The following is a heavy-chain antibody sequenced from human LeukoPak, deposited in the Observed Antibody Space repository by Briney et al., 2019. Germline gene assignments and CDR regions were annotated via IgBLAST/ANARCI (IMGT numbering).Heavy chain of an antibody. V-gene: IGHV1-69*10. J-gene: IGHJ6*03. D-gene: IGHD3-10*01. CDR3: ARGRGPSNTNRDFYYYYMDV. CDR1: GGTFSTYA. CDR2: ITPILGTA. Sequence: SVKVSCEASGGTFSTYAISWVRQAPGQGLEWMGGITPILGTANYAQKFQGRVTINADQSTSTAYMELSSLRSEDMALYYCARGRGPSNTNRDFYYYYMDVWGTGTTVIVSS.